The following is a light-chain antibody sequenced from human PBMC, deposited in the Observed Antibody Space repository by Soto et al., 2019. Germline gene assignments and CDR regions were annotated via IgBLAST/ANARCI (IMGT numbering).Light chain of an antibody. Sequence: QSVLTQPASVSGSPGQSITISCTGTSSGIGSYDYVSWYQQHPGKAPNLIIYEVTDRPSGVSNRFSGSKSGNTASLTISGLQAEDEADYYCSSFTSTSTRLFXSGTKLTV. J-gene: IGLJ1*01. V-gene: IGLV2-14*01. CDR3: SSFTSTSTRL. CDR2: EVT. CDR1: SSGIGSYDY.